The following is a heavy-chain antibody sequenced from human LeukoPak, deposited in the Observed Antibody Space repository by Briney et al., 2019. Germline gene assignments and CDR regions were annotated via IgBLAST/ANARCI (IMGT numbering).Heavy chain of an antibody. CDR3: TRGGRDGFDI. V-gene: IGHV3-13*01. CDR1: GFTFSTYD. CDR2: IGTAGDT. D-gene: IGHD5-24*01. J-gene: IGHJ3*02. Sequence: GGSLRLSCAASGFTFSTYDMHWVRLTAGKGLEWVSGIGTAGDTYYSGSVKGRFIISRENAKSSSYLQMNSLRVGDTALCYCTRGGRDGFDIWGRGTLVTVSS.